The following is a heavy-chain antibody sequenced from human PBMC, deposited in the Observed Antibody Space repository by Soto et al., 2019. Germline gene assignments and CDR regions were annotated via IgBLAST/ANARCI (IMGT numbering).Heavy chain of an antibody. V-gene: IGHV3-23*01. CDR3: AGPVGGYQVLFGTWYGTRSDY. CDR2: ISGSGDTT. D-gene: IGHD6-13*01. J-gene: IGHJ4*02. CDR1: GFAFSSYA. Sequence: PGGSLRLSCAASGFAFSSYAMSWVHQAPGKGLEWVSAISGSGDTTLYAASVRGRLIISRDNSKNKVYLDMSSLRAEDTALYYCAGPVGGYQVLFGTWYGTRSDYWGQGTLVTVSS.